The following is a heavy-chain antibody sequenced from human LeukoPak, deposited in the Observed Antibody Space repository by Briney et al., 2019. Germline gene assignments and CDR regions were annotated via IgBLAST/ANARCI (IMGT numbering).Heavy chain of an antibody. Sequence: SETLSLTCTVSGDSIRIYYLSWIRQPPGKGLEWIGYIYYSGSTIYNPSLKSRIAISVDTSKNQFSLKLSSVTTADTAVYYCARDGGRDAFDIWGQGTMVAVSS. CDR1: GDSIRIYY. D-gene: IGHD2-15*01. V-gene: IGHV4-59*01. J-gene: IGHJ3*02. CDR2: IYYSGST. CDR3: ARDGGRDAFDI.